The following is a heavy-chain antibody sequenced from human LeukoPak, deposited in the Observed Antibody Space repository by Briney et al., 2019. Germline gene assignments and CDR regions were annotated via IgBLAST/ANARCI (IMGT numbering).Heavy chain of an antibody. V-gene: IGHV1-18*01. CDR3: ARGGLCGYSGYDRNWFDP. J-gene: IGHJ5*02. CDR2: ISAYKGNT. Sequence: ASVKVSSKPSGYTFTIYGISWVRQAPGQGLEWMGWISAYKGNTNYAQNLQSRVTMTTDTSTSTAYMEMRSLRSDDTAVYYCARGGLCGYSGYDRNWFDPWGQGTLVTVSS. D-gene: IGHD5-12*01. CDR1: GYTFTIYG.